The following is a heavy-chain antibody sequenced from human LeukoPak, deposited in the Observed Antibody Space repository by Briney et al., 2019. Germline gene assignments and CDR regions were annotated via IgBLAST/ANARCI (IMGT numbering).Heavy chain of an antibody. CDR1: GGSISSYY. Sequence: PSETLSLTCTVSGGSISSYYWSWIRQPPGKGLEWIGYIYYSGSTNYNPSLKSRVTISVDTSKNQFSLKLNSVTAADTAVYYCARPNDYGDDYWGQGTLVTVSS. V-gene: IGHV4-59*12. J-gene: IGHJ4*02. CDR3: ARPNDYGDDY. CDR2: IYYSGST. D-gene: IGHD4-17*01.